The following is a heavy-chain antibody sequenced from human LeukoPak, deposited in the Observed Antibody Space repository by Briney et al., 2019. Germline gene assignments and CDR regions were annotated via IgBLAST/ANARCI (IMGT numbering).Heavy chain of an antibody. CDR1: GYTFTSYG. CDR2: ISAYNGNT. V-gene: IGHV1-18*01. Sequence: GASVKVSCKASGYTFTSYGISWVRQAPGQGLEWMGWISAYNGNTNYAQKLQGRVTMTTDTSTSTAYMELRSLRSDDTALYYCAKGTMVRGVMGTFDYWGQGTLVTVSS. J-gene: IGHJ4*02. CDR3: AKGTMVRGVMGTFDY. D-gene: IGHD3-10*01.